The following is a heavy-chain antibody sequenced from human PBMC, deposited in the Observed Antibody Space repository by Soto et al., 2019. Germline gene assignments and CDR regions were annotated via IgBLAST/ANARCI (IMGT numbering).Heavy chain of an antibody. CDR2: ISSSGNTV. CDR3: ARDSRVYYGSGSSVDG. J-gene: IGHJ4*02. CDR1: GFTFNDYY. V-gene: IGHV3-11*01. Sequence: GGSLRLSCAASGFTFNDYYMSWIRQAPGKGLEWVSYISSSGNTVYYADSVEGRFTISRDNAQNSLYLRMNSLRAEDTAVYYCARDSRVYYGSGSSVDGWGQGTLVTVSS. D-gene: IGHD3-10*01.